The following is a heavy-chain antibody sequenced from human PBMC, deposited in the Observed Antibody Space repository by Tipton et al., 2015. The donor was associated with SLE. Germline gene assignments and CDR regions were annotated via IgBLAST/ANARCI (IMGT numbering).Heavy chain of an antibody. CDR3: AMGRAVTH. Sequence: TLSLTCAVSGYSISSGYYWGWIRQPPGKGLEWIGEINHSGSTNYNPSLKSRVTISVDTSKNQFSLKLSSVTAADTAVYYCAMGRAVTHWGQGTLVTVSS. J-gene: IGHJ4*02. V-gene: IGHV4-38-2*01. D-gene: IGHD1-26*01. CDR2: INHSGST. CDR1: GYSISSGYY.